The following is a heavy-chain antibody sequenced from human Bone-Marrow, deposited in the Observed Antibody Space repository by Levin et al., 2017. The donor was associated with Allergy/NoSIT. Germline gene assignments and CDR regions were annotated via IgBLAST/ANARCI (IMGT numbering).Heavy chain of an antibody. CDR1: GASIRTGNYY. V-gene: IGHV4-61*02. J-gene: IGHJ1*01. CDR3: ARDQGSGWYFEYFQH. D-gene: IGHD6-19*01. Sequence: SETLSLICTVSGASIRTGNYYWNWIRQPAGKGLEWIGRIYVSGSTDYNPSLMSRVAISIDTSKNQFSLQLSSVTAADTAMYYCARDQGSGWYFEYFQHWGQGALVTVS. CDR2: IYVSGST.